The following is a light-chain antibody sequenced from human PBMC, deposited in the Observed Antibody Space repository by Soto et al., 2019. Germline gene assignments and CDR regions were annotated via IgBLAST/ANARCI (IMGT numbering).Light chain of an antibody. CDR1: SSDVGGYNY. Sequence: QSVLTQPRSVSVSPGQSVTISCTGTSSDVGGYNYVSWYQQHPGKAPKLMIYDVNKRPSGVPDRFSGSESGNTASLTISGLQPEDEANYYCSSYTTSSTRVFGTGTKVTVL. V-gene: IGLV2-11*01. CDR2: DVN. CDR3: SSYTTSSTRV. J-gene: IGLJ1*01.